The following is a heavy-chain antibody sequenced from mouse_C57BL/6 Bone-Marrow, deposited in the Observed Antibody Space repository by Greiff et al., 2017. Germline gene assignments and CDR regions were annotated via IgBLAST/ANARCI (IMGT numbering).Heavy chain of an antibody. V-gene: IGHV1-81*01. CDR1: GYTFTSYG. J-gene: IGHJ1*03. CDR2: IYPRSGNT. Sequence: QVQLQQSGAELARPGASVKLSCKASGYTFTSYGISWVKQRTGQGLEWIGEIYPRSGNTYYNEKFKGKATLTADKSSSTAYMELRSLTSEDSAVYFCARGGKYYYGSSSHWYFDVWGTGTTVTVAS. CDR3: ARGGKYYYGSSSHWYFDV. D-gene: IGHD1-1*01.